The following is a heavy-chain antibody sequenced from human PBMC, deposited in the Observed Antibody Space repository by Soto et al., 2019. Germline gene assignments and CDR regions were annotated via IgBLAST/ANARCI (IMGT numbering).Heavy chain of an antibody. J-gene: IGHJ4*02. V-gene: IGHV4-59*08. Sequence: SETLSLTCTVSGGSIGGYYWSWLRQPPGKGLEWIGYIYNIGSTNYNPSLRSRVTMSIDTSQEQFSLKLSSVTATDTAVYYCASHFNLPWAGTGFDSGGRETLVTFS. D-gene: IGHD6-19*01. CDR2: IYNIGST. CDR1: GGSIGGYY. CDR3: ASHFNLPWAGTGFDS.